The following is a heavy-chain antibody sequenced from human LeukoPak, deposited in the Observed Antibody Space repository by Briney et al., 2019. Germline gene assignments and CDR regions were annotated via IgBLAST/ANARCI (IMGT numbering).Heavy chain of an antibody. D-gene: IGHD5-18*01. J-gene: IGHJ4*02. CDR1: GFTFSDYY. Sequence: GGSLRLSCAASGFTFSDYYTSWIRQAPGKGLEWVSYISSSSSYTNYADSVKGRFTISRDNAKNSLYLQMNSLRAEDTAVYYCARVGRGYSYGYGVDYWGQGTLVTVSS. CDR3: ARVGRGYSYGYGVDY. CDR2: ISSSSSYT. V-gene: IGHV3-11*06.